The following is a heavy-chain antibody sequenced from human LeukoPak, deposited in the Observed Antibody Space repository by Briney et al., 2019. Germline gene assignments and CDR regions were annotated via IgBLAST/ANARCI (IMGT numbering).Heavy chain of an antibody. D-gene: IGHD6-19*01. CDR1: GYTFTAYY. CDR2: MNPNSGGT. CDR3: ARQGSNSSGREDDY. V-gene: IGHV1-2*02. J-gene: IGHJ4*02. Sequence: GASVKVSCKSSGYTFTAYYIHWLRQAPGQGLEWIGWMNPNSGGTKYAQTFQGRVTLTRDTSISTAYLELSSLTSDDTAVYFCARQGSNSSGREDDYWGQGILVTVSS.